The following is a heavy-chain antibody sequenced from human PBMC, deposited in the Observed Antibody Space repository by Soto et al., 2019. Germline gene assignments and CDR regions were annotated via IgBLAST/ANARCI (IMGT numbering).Heavy chain of an antibody. V-gene: IGHV1-2*04. Sequence: ASVKVSCKASGYTFTGYYMHWVRQAPGQGLEWMGWINPNSGGTNYAQKFQGWVTMTRDTSISTAYTELSRLRSDDTAVYYCAIAGTRIAARPPPYYYYYGMDVWGQGTTVTVSS. CDR2: INPNSGGT. J-gene: IGHJ6*02. CDR1: GYTFTGYY. D-gene: IGHD6-6*01. CDR3: AIAGTRIAARPPPYYYYYGMDV.